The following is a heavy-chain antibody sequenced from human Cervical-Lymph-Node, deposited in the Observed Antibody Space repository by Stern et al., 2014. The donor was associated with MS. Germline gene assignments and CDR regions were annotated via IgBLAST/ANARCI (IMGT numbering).Heavy chain of an antibody. J-gene: IGHJ6*02. CDR1: GGSIRSGGFY. CDR3: VRDHDYYGMDV. V-gene: IGHV4-61*02. CDR2: MYATGGS. Sequence: VQLVESGPRLVKPSQTLSLTCTVSGGSIRSGGFYCTWVRQPAGKGPEWIGRMYATGGSTYNPSLQSRATIAVDTSKNQFSLTRRSVTAADTAIYYCVRDHDYYGMDVWGQGTTVTVSS.